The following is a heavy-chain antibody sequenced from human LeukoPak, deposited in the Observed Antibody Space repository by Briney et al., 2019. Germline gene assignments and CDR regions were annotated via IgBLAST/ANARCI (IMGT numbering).Heavy chain of an antibody. CDR3: AGYYSSIYGMDV. CDR1: VGSITRHY. CDR2: IYYSGST. V-gene: IGHV4-59*11. Sequence: PSETLSLTCSVSVGSITRHYWSWIRQPPGKGLEWIGYIYYSGSTNYNPSLKSRVTLSIDTSKTQFSLKMSSVTAADTAVYFCAGYYSSIYGMDVWGQGTSVTVSS. J-gene: IGHJ6*02. D-gene: IGHD2-2*01.